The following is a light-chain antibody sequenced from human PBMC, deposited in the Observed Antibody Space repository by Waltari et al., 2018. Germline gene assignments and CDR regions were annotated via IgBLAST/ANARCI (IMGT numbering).Light chain of an antibody. Sequence: EIVLTQSPATLSLSPGETATLSCRASQSVGTYLAWYQQKPAQAPRLLIYDASNRATGIPARFRGSGSGTDFTLTISSLEAEDFAVYYCQQRSNWTPHTFGQGARLEIK. CDR2: DAS. CDR3: QQRSNWTPHT. J-gene: IGKJ2*01. V-gene: IGKV3-11*01. CDR1: QSVGTY.